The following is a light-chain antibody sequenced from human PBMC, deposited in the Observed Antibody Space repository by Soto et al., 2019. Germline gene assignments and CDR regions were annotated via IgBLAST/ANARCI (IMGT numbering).Light chain of an antibody. J-gene: IGKJ4*01. CDR1: QSVRNY. V-gene: IGKV3-20*01. Sequence: EIVLTQSPGTLSLSPGERATLSCRATQSVRNYLAWYQQKPGQAPRPLIYAASSRAAGIPDRFSGSGSGTDFTLTISRLEPEDFALYYCQQYGDSPLLTFGGGTRVEIK. CDR3: QQYGDSPLLT. CDR2: AAS.